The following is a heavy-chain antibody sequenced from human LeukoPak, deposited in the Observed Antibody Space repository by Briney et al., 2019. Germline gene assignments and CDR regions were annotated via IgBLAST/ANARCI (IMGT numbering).Heavy chain of an antibody. D-gene: IGHD1-26*01. CDR3: ARGRFVDVWELLRDDAFDI. J-gene: IGHJ3*02. CDR2: IYYSGST. Sequence: SEALSLTCAVYGGSFSSYYWGWIRQPPGKGLEWIGSIYYSGSTYYNPSLKSRVTISVDKSKNQFSLKLSSVTAADTAVYYCARGRFVDVWELLRDDAFDIWGQGTMVTVSS. CDR1: GGSFSSYY. V-gene: IGHV4-39*07.